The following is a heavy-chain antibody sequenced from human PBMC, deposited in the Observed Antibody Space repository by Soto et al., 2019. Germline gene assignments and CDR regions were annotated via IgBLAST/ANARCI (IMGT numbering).Heavy chain of an antibody. Sequence: VKLVESGGGVVQPGRSMRLSCTTSGFNVVMYGFHWVRQAPGKGLEWVAYVWYDGSNEKYADSVKARFIISRDNSKNTIYLQMDSLTVEDTAVYYCVRDWSSNANAVNDNWGQGTQVIVSS. J-gene: IGHJ4*02. CDR1: GFNVVMYG. CDR2: VWYDGSNE. V-gene: IGHV3-33*01. D-gene: IGHD2-8*02. CDR3: VRDWSSNANAVNDN.